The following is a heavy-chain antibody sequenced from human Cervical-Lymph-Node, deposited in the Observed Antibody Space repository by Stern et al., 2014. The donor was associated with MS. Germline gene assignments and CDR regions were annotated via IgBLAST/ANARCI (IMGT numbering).Heavy chain of an antibody. V-gene: IGHV1-69*01. CDR1: GCTFSSYA. D-gene: IGHD1-26*01. J-gene: IGHJ6*02. CDR2: IIPIFGTA. CDR3: ARWELKEGLVRGMDV. Sequence: VQLVESGAEVKKPGSSVKVSCKASGCTFSSYAISWVRQAPGQGLEWMGGIIPIFGTANYAQKFQGSVTITADESTSTSSMELSSLRSEDTAVYYCARWELKEGLVRGMDVWGQGTTVTVSS.